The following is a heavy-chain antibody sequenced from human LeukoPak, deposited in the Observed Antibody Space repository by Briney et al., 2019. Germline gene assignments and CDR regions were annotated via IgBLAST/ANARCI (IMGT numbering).Heavy chain of an antibody. V-gene: IGHV1-69*05. CDR1: VCTFISYA. Sequence: SVTVSCKASVCTFISYAIIWVRQAPGQGLEWMGGIIPNFGTANYAQKFQGRVTITTDESTSTAYMELSRLRSEDTAVYYCARDWTVGAIANFDYWGQGTLVTVSS. CDR3: ARDWTVGAIANFDY. D-gene: IGHD1-26*01. J-gene: IGHJ4*02. CDR2: IIPNFGTA.